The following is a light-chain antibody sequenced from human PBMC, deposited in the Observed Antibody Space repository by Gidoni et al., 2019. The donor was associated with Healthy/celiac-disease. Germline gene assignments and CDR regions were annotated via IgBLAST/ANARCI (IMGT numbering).Light chain of an antibody. CDR1: QSLLHSNGYNY. Sequence: DIVVTPSPLSLPVTPGEPASISCRASQSLLHSNGYNYLDWYLQKPGQSPQLLIYLGSNRSSGVPDRFSGSGSGTDFTLKISRVEAEDVGVYYCMQALQIPWTFXXXTKVEIK. CDR2: LGS. J-gene: IGKJ1*01. CDR3: MQALQIPWT. V-gene: IGKV2-28*01.